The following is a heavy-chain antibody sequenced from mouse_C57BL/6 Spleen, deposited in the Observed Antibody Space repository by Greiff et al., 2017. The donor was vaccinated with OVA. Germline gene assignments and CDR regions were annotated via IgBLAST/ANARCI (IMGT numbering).Heavy chain of an antibody. J-gene: IGHJ4*01. CDR2: IWSDGST. V-gene: IGHV2-6-1*01. D-gene: IGHD2-12*01. Sequence: QVQLKESGPGLVAPSQSLSITCTVSGFSLTSYGVHWVRQPPGKGLEWLVVIWSDGSTTYNSAFKSSLSISKDNSKSQVFLKMNSLQTDDTAMYYCARHEIYDGELDAIDYWGQGTSVTVSS. CDR3: ARHEIYDGELDAIDY. CDR1: GFSLTSYG.